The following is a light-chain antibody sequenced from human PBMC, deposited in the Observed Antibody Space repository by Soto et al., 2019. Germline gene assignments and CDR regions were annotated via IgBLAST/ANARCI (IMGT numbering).Light chain of an antibody. CDR1: SSDVGGYNY. Sequence: QSALTQPRSVSGSPGQSVTISCTGTSSDVGGYNYVSWYQQHPGNAPKLMIYTVTKRPSGVPDRFSGSKSDNTASLTISGLQADDEADYYCCSYAGRSSYVFGTGTKVTVL. CDR3: CSYAGRSSYV. J-gene: IGLJ1*01. V-gene: IGLV2-11*01. CDR2: TVT.